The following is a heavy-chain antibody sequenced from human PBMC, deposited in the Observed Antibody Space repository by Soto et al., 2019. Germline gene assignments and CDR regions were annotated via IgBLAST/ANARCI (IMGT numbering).Heavy chain of an antibody. D-gene: IGHD6-19*01. CDR3: ARDVGWLVYYYYYGMDV. Sequence: HPGGSLRLSCAASGFTFSSYAMHWVRQAPGKGLEWVAVISYDGSNKYYADSVKGRFTISRDNSKNTLYLQMNSLRAEDTAVYYCARDVGWLVYYYYYGMDVWGQGTTVTVSS. J-gene: IGHJ6*02. CDR2: ISYDGSNK. CDR1: GFTFSSYA. V-gene: IGHV3-30-3*01.